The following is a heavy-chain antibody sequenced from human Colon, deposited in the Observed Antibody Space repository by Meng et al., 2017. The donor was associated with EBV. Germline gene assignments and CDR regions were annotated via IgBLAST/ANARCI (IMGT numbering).Heavy chain of an antibody. CDR3: TTDEGGSRF. CDR2: IRSQIDGRTT. D-gene: IGHD1-26*01. CDR1: GFTFTNAW. Sequence: EVQLVESGGGLVKPGESLRLSCTASGFTFTNAWMNWVRQAPGKGLEWVGRIRSQIDGRTTDYTAPVKGRFTISRDDSKTTLYLQMNRLKIEDSAGYYCTTDEGGSRFWGQGTLVTVSS. J-gene: IGHJ4*02. V-gene: IGHV3-15*01.